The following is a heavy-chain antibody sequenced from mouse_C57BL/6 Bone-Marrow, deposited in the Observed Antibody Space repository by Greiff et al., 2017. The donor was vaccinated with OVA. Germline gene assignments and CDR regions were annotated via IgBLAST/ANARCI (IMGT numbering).Heavy chain of an antibody. J-gene: IGHJ4*01. CDR3: AREGPIYYDYDGYYAMDY. D-gene: IGHD2-4*01. CDR1: GYSFTDYN. CDR2: INPNYGTT. V-gene: IGHV1-39*01. Sequence: EVKLQESGPELVKPGASVKISCKASGYSFTDYNMNWVKQSNGKSLEWIGVINPNYGTTSYNQKFKGKATLTVDQSSSTAYMQLNSLTSEDSAVYYCAREGPIYYDYDGYYAMDYWGQGTSVTVSS.